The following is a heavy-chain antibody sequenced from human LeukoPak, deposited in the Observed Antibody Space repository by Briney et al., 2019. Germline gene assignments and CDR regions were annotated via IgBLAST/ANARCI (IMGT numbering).Heavy chain of an antibody. V-gene: IGHV1-18*01. J-gene: IGHJ4*02. CDR1: GYTFPTSG. CDR3: ARTNLDCKNGVCYDY. Sequence: ASVKVSCKASGYTFPTSGISWVRQAPGQGLEWMGWISVYDHNTNYAQKFQGRVTVTTDTSTRTAYMELRSLRSDDTAVYYCARTNLDCKNGVCYDYWGQGTLVTVSS. CDR2: ISVYDHNT. D-gene: IGHD2-8*01.